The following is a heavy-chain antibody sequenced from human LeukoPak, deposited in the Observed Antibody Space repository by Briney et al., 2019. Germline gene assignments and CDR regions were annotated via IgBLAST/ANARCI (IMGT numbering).Heavy chain of an antibody. Sequence: SVKVSCKASGGTFSSYAISWVRQAPGQGLEWMGGIIPIFGTANYAQKFQGRVTITADKSTSTAYMELSSLRSEDTAVYYCARADGDYSGDAFDIWGQGTMVTVSS. D-gene: IGHD4-17*01. CDR3: ARADGDYSGDAFDI. CDR2: IIPIFGTA. V-gene: IGHV1-69*06. J-gene: IGHJ3*02. CDR1: GGTFSSYA.